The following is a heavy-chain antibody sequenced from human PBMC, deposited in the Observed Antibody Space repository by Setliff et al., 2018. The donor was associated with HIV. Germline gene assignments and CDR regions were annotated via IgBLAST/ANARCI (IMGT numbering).Heavy chain of an antibody. V-gene: IGHV1-18*01. Sequence: GASVKVSCKASGYTFTSYGISWVRQAPGQGLEWMGWISAYNGNTNYAQKFQGRVTITADESTSTAYMELSSLRSEDTAVYYCAGVYYYGSGSYNYPYYFDYWGQGTLVTVSS. CDR1: GYTFTSYG. CDR2: ISAYNGNT. D-gene: IGHD3-10*01. J-gene: IGHJ4*02. CDR3: AGVYYYGSGSYNYPYYFDY.